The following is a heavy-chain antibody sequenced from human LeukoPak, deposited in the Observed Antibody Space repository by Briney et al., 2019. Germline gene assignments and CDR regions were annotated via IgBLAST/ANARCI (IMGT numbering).Heavy chain of an antibody. CDR2: ISYDGSNK. J-gene: IGHJ5*02. Sequence: PGRSLRLSCAASGFTFSSYAMHWVRQAPGKGLEWVAVISYDGSNKYYADSMKGRFTISRDNSKNTLYLQMNSLRAEGTAVYYCARSQLLWGVSNHWGQGTLVTVSS. D-gene: IGHD3-10*01. V-gene: IGHV3-30*04. CDR1: GFTFSSYA. CDR3: ARSQLLWGVSNH.